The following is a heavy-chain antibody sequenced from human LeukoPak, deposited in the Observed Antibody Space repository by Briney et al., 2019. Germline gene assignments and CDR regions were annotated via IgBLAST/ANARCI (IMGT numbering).Heavy chain of an antibody. CDR1: GSSVGSSDYY. V-gene: IGHV4-39*01. D-gene: IGHD1-1*01. CDR3: ATCGWHDVFDF. J-gene: IGHJ4*02. CDR2: VYYSGST. Sequence: SETLSLTCSVSGSSVGSSDYYWGWIRQTPGKRLEWIGNVYYSGSTYYNPSLTSRVTMSVDTSRNQFSLKLISVTAADTAVYYCATCGWHDVFDFCGQGALVTVSS.